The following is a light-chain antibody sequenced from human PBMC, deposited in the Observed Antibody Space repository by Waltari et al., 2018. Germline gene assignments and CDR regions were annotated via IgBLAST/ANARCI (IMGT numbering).Light chain of an antibody. Sequence: CRASQSISNWLAWYQHKPGKAPKLLIYKASTLESWVPSRFSGSGSGTEFTLTISSLQPDDFATYYCQQYNSYSLLTFGGGTKVEIK. J-gene: IGKJ4*01. V-gene: IGKV1-5*03. CDR3: QQYNSYSLLT. CDR2: KAS. CDR1: QSISNW.